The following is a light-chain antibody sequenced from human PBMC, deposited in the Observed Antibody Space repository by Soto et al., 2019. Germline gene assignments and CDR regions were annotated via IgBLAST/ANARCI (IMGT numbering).Light chain of an antibody. CDR2: GAS. CDR1: QIRLSNF. V-gene: IGKV3-20*01. CDR3: QQYGSSQIR. J-gene: IGKJ5*01. Sequence: VFTLSPGTLSFYHGERATLCCKTIQIRLSNFLAWYQQKPGQAPRLLIYGASSRATGIPDRFSGSGSGTDFTLTISRLEPEDFAVYYCQQYGSSQIRFGQGTRLAIK.